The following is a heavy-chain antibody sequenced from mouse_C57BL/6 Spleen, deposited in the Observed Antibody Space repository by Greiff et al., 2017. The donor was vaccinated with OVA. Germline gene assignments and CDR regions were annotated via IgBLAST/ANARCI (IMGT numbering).Heavy chain of an antibody. J-gene: IGHJ3*01. Sequence: EVKLMESGPGLVKPSQSLSLTCSVTGYSITSGYYWNWIRQFPGNKLEWMGYISYDGSNNYNPSLKNRISITRDTSKNQFSLKLNSVTTEDTATYYCAREGLPWFAYWGQGTLVTVSA. CDR2: ISYDGSN. D-gene: IGHD3-3*01. V-gene: IGHV3-6*01. CDR3: AREGLPWFAY. CDR1: GYSITSGYY.